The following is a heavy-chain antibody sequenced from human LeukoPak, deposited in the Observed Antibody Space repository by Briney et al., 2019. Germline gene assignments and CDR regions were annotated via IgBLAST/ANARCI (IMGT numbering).Heavy chain of an antibody. CDR1: GGSFSGYY. V-gene: IGHV4-34*01. CDR3: ARGMTHGYFDL. CDR2: INHSGST. J-gene: IGHJ2*01. Sequence: SETLSHTCAVYGGSFSGYYWSWIRQPPGKGLEWIGEINHSGSTNYNPSLKSRVTISVDTSKNQFSLKLSSVTAADTAVYYCARGMTHGYFDLWGRGTLVTVSS.